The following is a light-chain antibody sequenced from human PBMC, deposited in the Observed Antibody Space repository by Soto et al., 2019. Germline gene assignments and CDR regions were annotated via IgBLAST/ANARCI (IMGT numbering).Light chain of an antibody. CDR3: QQYHTWPPLT. CDR2: GAF. Sequence: EIVMTQSPPTLSVSPGESATLSCWASQRFASNLAWYQQRPGQAPRLLIYGAFTRATGVPARFSGSGSGTEFTLTITSLQSEDFAVYYCQQYHTWPPLTFGGGTKVEIK. CDR1: QRFASN. J-gene: IGKJ4*01. V-gene: IGKV3-15*01.